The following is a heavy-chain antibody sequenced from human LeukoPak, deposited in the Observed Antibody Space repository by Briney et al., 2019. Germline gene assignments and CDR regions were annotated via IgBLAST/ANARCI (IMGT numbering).Heavy chain of an antibody. V-gene: IGHV3-48*03. Sequence: GGSLRLSCAASGFTFSSYEMNWVRQAPGKGLEWVSYISSSGSTIYYADSVKGRFTISRDSAKNSLYLQMNSLGAEDTAVYYCAKDLDSFVPAAILNWFDPWGQGTLVTVSS. CDR1: GFTFSSYE. D-gene: IGHD2-2*01. CDR2: ISSSGSTI. J-gene: IGHJ5*02. CDR3: AKDLDSFVPAAILNWFDP.